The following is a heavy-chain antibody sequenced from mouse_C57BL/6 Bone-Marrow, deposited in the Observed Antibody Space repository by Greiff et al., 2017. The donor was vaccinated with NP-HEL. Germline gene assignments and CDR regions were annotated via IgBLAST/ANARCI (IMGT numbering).Heavy chain of an antibody. CDR2: IDPSDSYT. Sequence: QVQLQQPGAELVKPGASVQLSCKASGYTFTSYWMQWVKQRPRQGLEWIGEIDPSDSYTNYNQKFKGKATLTVDTSSSTAYMQLSSLTSEDSAVYDCAREDDGDYWGQGTTLTGSS. V-gene: IGHV1-50*01. J-gene: IGHJ2*01. D-gene: IGHD2-12*01. CDR3: AREDDGDY. CDR1: GYTFTSYW.